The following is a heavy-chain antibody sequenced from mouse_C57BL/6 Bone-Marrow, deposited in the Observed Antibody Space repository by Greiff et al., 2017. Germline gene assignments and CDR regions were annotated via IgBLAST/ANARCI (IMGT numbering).Heavy chain of an antibody. D-gene: IGHD2-5*01. Sequence: FQLHQSGAELVRPGASVTLSCTASGYTFTDYEMHWVKQTPVHGLEWIGAIDPDPGATAYNQKFKGNSILTVDKSSSTAYMELRSLTSEDSAVYYCTRSYYSNYAADWGQGTLVTVSA. CDR1: GYTFTDYE. CDR3: TRSYYSNYAAD. J-gene: IGHJ3*01. CDR2: IDPDPGAT. V-gene: IGHV1-15*01.